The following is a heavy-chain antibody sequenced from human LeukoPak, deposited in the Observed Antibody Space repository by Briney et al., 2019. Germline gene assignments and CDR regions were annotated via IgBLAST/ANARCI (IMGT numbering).Heavy chain of an antibody. CDR2: ISSSSSYI. V-gene: IGHV3-21*01. J-gene: IGHJ4*02. CDR1: GFTFSSYS. Sequence: GGSLRLSCAASGFTFSSYSMNWVRQAPGKGLEWVSSISSSSSYIYYADSVKGRFTISRDNAKNSLYLQMNSLRAEDTAVYYCARDLTSIAAAGLPYHFDYWGQGTLVTVSS. CDR3: ARDLTSIAAAGLPYHFDY. D-gene: IGHD6-13*01.